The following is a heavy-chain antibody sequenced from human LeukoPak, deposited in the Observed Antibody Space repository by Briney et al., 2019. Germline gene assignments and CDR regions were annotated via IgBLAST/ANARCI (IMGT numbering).Heavy chain of an antibody. V-gene: IGHV3-33*01. CDR1: GFTFSSYG. Sequence: PGRSLRLSCAASGFTFSSYGMHWVRQAPGKGLEWVAVIWYDGSNKYYADSVKGRFTISRDNSKNTLYLQMNSLRAEDTAVYYCARDTTMIVVERFDYWGQGTLVTVSS. CDR2: IWYDGSNK. CDR3: ARDTTMIVVERFDY. J-gene: IGHJ4*02. D-gene: IGHD3-22*01.